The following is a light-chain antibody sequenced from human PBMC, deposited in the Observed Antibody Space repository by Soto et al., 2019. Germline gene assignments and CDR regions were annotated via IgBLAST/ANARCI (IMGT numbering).Light chain of an antibody. CDR1: SGDVGSYRF. V-gene: IGLV2-8*01. Sequence: QPVLTQPPSASGSPGQSVTISCTGTSGDVGSYRFVSWYQQHPGKAPKLLIYEVTKRPSGVPDRFSASTSGNTASLTVSGLQADDEADYYCSSYAGNNNVIFGGGTKVTVL. J-gene: IGLJ2*01. CDR2: EVT. CDR3: SSYAGNNNVI.